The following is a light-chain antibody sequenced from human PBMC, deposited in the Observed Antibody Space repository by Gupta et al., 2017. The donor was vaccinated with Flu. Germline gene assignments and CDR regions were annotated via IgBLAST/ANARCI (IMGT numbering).Light chain of an antibody. V-gene: IGKV3-11*01. CDR3: QLRVA. J-gene: IGKJ2*01. Sequence: APRLLIYETSKRATVIPGRFSGSGSGTDFTLTISSLEPEDVAIYYCQLRVAFGQGSKLEIK. CDR2: ETS.